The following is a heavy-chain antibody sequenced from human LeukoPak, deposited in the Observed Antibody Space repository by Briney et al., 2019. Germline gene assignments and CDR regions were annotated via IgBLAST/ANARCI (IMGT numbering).Heavy chain of an antibody. J-gene: IGHJ3*01. Sequence: QTLSLTCDISGDTVSSNSAAWNWIRQSPSRGLEWLGRTYYRSKWYYDYAVSVKSRITISPDTSKNQFSLRLNSVTADDTAVYYCARGFALDFWGQGTMVTVSS. CDR1: GDTVSSNSAA. CDR3: ARGFALDF. CDR2: TYYRSKWYY. V-gene: IGHV6-1*01.